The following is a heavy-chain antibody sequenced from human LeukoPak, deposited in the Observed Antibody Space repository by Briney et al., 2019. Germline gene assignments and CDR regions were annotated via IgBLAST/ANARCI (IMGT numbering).Heavy chain of an antibody. J-gene: IGHJ6*03. D-gene: IGHD3-10*01. CDR3: ARAYGSGSYDYYYYMDV. CDR2: ISAYNGNT. Sequence: ASVKVSCKASGYTFTSYGISWVRQAPGQGLEWMGWISAYNGNTNYAQKLQGRVTMTTDTSTSTVYMELSSLRSEDTAVYYCARAYGSGSYDYYYYMDVWGKGTTVTVSS. CDR1: GYTFTSYG. V-gene: IGHV1-18*01.